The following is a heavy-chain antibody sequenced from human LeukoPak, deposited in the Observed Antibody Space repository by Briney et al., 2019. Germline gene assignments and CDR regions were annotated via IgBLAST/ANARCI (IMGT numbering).Heavy chain of an antibody. D-gene: IGHD1-26*01. CDR3: ARGGSGCFDI. CDR2: VHKDGIST. CDR1: GFTFSSFW. V-gene: IGHV3-74*03. J-gene: IGHJ3*02. Sequence: GRSLRLSCAASGFTFSSFWMHWVRQAPGKGLVWVSHVHKDGISTTYTDSVKGRFTISRDNAKNTVDLQMNSLRAEDTGVYYCARGGSGCFDIWGQGTMVTVSS.